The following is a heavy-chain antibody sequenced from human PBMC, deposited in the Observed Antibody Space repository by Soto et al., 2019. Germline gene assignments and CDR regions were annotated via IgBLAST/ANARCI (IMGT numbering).Heavy chain of an antibody. CDR3: AKDRPRRTSGYCFDY. D-gene: IGHD1-1*01. J-gene: IGHJ4*02. V-gene: IGHV4-34*01. Sequence: SETLSLTCAVYVGSCSGYYWIWIRQPPGKGLEWNGEINHSGSTNYNPSVKSRVTISVDTSKNQFSLKLSSVTAADTAVYYCAKDRPRRTSGYCFDYWGQGTPVTVSS. CDR1: VGSCSGYY. CDR2: INHSGST.